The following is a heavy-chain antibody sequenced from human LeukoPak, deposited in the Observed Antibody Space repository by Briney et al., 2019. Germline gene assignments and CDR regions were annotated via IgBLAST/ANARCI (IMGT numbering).Heavy chain of an antibody. CDR2: INHSGST. CDR1: GGSFSGYY. Sequence: SETLSLTCAVYGGSFSGYYWSWIRQPPGKGLEWIGEINHSGSTYYNPSLKSRVTISVDTSKNQFSLKLSSVTAADTAVYYCARLGRWLQYSDWGQGTLVTVSS. CDR3: ARLGRWLQYSD. J-gene: IGHJ4*02. V-gene: IGHV4-34*01. D-gene: IGHD5-24*01.